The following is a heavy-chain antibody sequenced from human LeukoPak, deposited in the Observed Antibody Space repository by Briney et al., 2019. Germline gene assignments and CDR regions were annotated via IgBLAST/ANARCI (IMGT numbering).Heavy chain of an antibody. V-gene: IGHV5-51*01. J-gene: IGHJ5*02. Sequence: GESLKISCKGSGYSFTSYWIGWGRQMPGKGLEWMRIIYPLDSDTRYSPSFQGQVTISADKSISTAYLQWSSLKASDTAMYYCARRSESNWFDPWGQGTLVTVSS. CDR1: GYSFTSYW. CDR3: ARRSESNWFDP. CDR2: IYPLDSDT.